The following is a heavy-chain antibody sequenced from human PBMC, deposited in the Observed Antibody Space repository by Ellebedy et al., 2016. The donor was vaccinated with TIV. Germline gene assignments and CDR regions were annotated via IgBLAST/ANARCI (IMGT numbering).Heavy chain of an antibody. CDR3: ARRGSGSPESYYGMDV. CDR2: FYHTGGT. Sequence: MPSETLSLTCAVSSGSITSYDWSWIRQPPGKGLEWVGYFYHTGGTNYSPSLKSRVIMSVDTSKNQFSLKLSSVTAADTAVYYCARRGSGSPESYYGMDVWGQGTTVTVSS. D-gene: IGHD3-10*01. J-gene: IGHJ6*02. CDR1: SGSITSYD. V-gene: IGHV4-59*08.